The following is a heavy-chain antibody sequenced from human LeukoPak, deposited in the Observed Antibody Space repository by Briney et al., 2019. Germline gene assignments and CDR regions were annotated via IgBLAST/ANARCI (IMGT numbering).Heavy chain of an antibody. CDR2: ISRSGEST. CDR3: AKDYAVGSIDY. J-gene: IGHJ4*02. V-gene: IGHV3-23*01. CDR1: GFTFSGSA. Sequence: GGSLRLSCAASGFTFSGSAMHWIRQAPGKGLEWVSSISRSGESTFYADSVRGRFTISRDNSKSTVSLQMESLRAEDTALYYCAKDYAVGSIDYWGQGTLVTVSS. D-gene: IGHD3-16*01.